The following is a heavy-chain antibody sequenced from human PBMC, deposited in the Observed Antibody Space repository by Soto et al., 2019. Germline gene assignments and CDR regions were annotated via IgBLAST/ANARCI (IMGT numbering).Heavy chain of an antibody. CDR2: ISYDGSNK. V-gene: IGHV3-30*18. CDR1: GFTFSSYG. Sequence: GGSPRLSCAASGFTFSSYGMHWVRQAPGKGLEWVAVISYDGSNKYYADSVKGRFTISRDNSKNTLYLQMNSLRAEDTAVYYCAKLYSSSWYWDYWGQGTLVTVS. CDR3: AKLYSSSWYWDY. J-gene: IGHJ4*02. D-gene: IGHD6-13*01.